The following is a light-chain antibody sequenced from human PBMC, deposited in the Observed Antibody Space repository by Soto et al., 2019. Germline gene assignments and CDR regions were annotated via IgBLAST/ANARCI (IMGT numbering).Light chain of an antibody. CDR1: REFSSY. Sequence: EIVLTQSPATRLCSQGEKAPFPSRAIREFSSYLPWYQQKPGQAPKLVIYDTSKWPTGIPARFSGSGAGTDFTLTISSLEPDDFAFYYCQHRSNWLWTFGQGTKVEIK. CDR3: QHRSNWLWT. J-gene: IGKJ1*01. CDR2: DTS. V-gene: IGKV3-11*01.